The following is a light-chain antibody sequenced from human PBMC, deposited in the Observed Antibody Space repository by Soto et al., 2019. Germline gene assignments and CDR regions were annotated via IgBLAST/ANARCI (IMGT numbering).Light chain of an antibody. CDR3: QHYGTTVYP. CDR2: AAF. J-gene: IGKJ2*01. CDR1: QSVGSNY. Sequence: DIVLTQSPGTLSLSPGERATRSCRASQSVGSNYLAWYQQKPGQAPRLLIYAAFSRATGIPDRFSGSGSGTDFTLTITRLEPEDFAVYYCQHYGTTVYPFVQGTKLEIK. V-gene: IGKV3-20*01.